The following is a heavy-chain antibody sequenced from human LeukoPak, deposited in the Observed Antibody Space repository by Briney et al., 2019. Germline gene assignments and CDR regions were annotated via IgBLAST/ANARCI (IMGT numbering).Heavy chain of an antibody. Sequence: PGGSLRLSCAASGFTFSSYSMNWVRQAPGKGLEWVSAISGSGGSTYDADSVKGRFTISRDNSKNTLYLQMNSLRAEDTAVYYCAKCTTRNTHYPIDYWGQGTLVTVSS. CDR2: ISGSGGST. D-gene: IGHD4-17*01. V-gene: IGHV3-23*01. J-gene: IGHJ4*02. CDR1: GFTFSSYS. CDR3: AKCTTRNTHYPIDY.